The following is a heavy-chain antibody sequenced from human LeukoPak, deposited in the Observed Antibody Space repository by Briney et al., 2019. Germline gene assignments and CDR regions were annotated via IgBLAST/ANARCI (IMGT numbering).Heavy chain of an antibody. Sequence: PGGSLRLSCAASRFSFSAYSMSWVRQAPGKGLEWVSSISADSSYTYYADSVKGRFTISRDNAKNSLYLQMNSLRVEDTAVYYCARDADFDWFIGSFDNWGEGTLVTVSS. J-gene: IGHJ4*02. V-gene: IGHV3-21*01. D-gene: IGHD3-9*01. CDR2: ISADSSYT. CDR3: ARDADFDWFIGSFDN. CDR1: RFSFSAYS.